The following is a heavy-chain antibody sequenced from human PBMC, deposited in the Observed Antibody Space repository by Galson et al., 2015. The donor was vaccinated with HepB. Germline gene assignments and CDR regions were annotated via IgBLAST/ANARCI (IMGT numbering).Heavy chain of an antibody. CDR1: GGTFSSYA. CDR3: ASRLQDIVVVGDAFDI. J-gene: IGHJ3*02. D-gene: IGHD2-15*01. CDR2: IIPIFGTA. V-gene: IGHV1-69*13. Sequence: SVKVSCKASGGTFSSYAIRWVRQAPGQGLEWMGGIIPIFGTANYAQKFQGRVTITADESTSTAYMELSSLRSEDTAVYYCASRLQDIVVVGDAFDIWGQG.